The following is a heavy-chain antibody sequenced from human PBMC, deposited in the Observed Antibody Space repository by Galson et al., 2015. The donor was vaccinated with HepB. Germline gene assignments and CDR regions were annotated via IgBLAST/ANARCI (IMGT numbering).Heavy chain of an antibody. Sequence: PVEVSCKAPGSTFTSYDINRARQAPRQGLEWMGWTNPNSGNTGYAQKFQGRVTLTRNTSKSTAYMELSSLRSEDTAVYYCARGTQLYRRKVNYFDYWGQGTLVTVSS. D-gene: IGHD6-6*01. CDR3: ARGTQLYRRKVNYFDY. V-gene: IGHV1-8*01. CDR2: TNPNSGNT. J-gene: IGHJ4*02. CDR1: GSTFTSYD.